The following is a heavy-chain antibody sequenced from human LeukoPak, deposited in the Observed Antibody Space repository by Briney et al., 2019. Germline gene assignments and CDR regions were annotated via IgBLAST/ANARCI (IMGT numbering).Heavy chain of an antibody. D-gene: IGHD6-13*01. CDR1: GFTFSSYS. Sequence: GGSLRLSCAASGFTFSSYSMNWVRQAPGKGLGWVSSISSSSSYIYYADSVKGRFTISRDNAKNSLYLQMNSLRAEDTAVYYCARTKESAASYYWGQGTLVTVSS. J-gene: IGHJ4*02. CDR3: ARTKESAASYY. V-gene: IGHV3-21*01. CDR2: ISSSSSYI.